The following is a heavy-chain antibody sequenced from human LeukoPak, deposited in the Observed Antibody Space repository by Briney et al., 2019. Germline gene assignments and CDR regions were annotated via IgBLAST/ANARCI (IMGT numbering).Heavy chain of an antibody. CDR3: ARHRVYDWNYPIWFDP. CDR1: GGSIRSSGYY. J-gene: IGHJ5*02. CDR2: IYYSGNT. D-gene: IGHD3-16*01. Sequence: SETLSLTCTASGGSIRSSGYYWAWIRQPPGKRLGSIANIYYSGNTYYNPPLKSRVTISVDTSKNQFSLKLTSVTAADTAVYYCARHRVYDWNYPIWFDPWGQGTLVTVSS. V-gene: IGHV4-39*01.